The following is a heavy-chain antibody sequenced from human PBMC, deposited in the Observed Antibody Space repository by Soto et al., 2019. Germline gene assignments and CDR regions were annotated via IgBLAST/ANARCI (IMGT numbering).Heavy chain of an antibody. CDR3: AGAYAAITPGDY. CDR1: GFTFSSDA. CDR2: ISYDGSKK. Sequence: QVPLVESGGGVVQPGRSLRLSCAASGFTFSSDAMHWVRQALGKGLEWVAVISYDGSKKYYADSVKGRFAISRDNSKNTPYLQMNSLRAEDTAVYYCAGAYAAITPGDYWGQGTLVTVSS. D-gene: IGHD1-20*01. V-gene: IGHV3-30*09. J-gene: IGHJ4*02.